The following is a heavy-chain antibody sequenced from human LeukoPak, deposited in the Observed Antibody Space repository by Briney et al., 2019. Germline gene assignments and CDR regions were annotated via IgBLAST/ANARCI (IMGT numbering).Heavy chain of an antibody. Sequence: PGGSLRLSCAASGFTFSNYGMHWVRQAPGKGLDWVAFIRYDGRNKYYADSVKARFTISRDNSKNTLYLQMNSLRAEDTAVYYCAGEGAADAFDIWGQGTMVTVSS. CDR3: AGEGAADAFDI. J-gene: IGHJ3*02. D-gene: IGHD1-26*01. CDR2: IRYDGRNK. V-gene: IGHV3-30*02. CDR1: GFTFSNYG.